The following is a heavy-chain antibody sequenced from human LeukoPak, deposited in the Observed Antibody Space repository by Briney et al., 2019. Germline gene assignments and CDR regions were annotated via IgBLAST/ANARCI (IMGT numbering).Heavy chain of an antibody. CDR1: GFTFSSYE. CDR2: ISSSGSTI. Sequence: GGSLRLSCAASGFTFSSYEMNWVRQAPGKGLEWVSYISSSGSTIYYADSVKGRFTISRDNSKNTLYLQMNSLRVEDTAIYYCARDPYSKMFGGWGQGTLLTVSS. CDR3: ARDPYSKMFGG. J-gene: IGHJ4*02. V-gene: IGHV3-48*03. D-gene: IGHD3-10*02.